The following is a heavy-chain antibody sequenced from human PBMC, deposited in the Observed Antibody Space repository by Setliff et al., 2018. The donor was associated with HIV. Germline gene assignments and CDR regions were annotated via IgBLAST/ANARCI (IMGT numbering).Heavy chain of an antibody. CDR3: ARTLRAAAMGYFDY. Sequence: SETLSLTCAASGYSISSGYYWGWIRQPPGKGLEWIGSIYHSGSTYNNPSLKSRVTISVDTSKNQFSLKLTSVTAADTAVYYCARTLRAAAMGYFDYWGQGTLVTVSS. CDR1: GYSISSGYY. J-gene: IGHJ4*02. D-gene: IGHD5-18*01. V-gene: IGHV4-38-2*01. CDR2: IYHSGST.